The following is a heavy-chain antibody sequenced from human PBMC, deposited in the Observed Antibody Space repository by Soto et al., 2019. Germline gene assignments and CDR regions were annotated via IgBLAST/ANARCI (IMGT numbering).Heavy chain of an antibody. CDR1: GYTFTSYG. CDR3: ARDEGWELAPGWFDP. J-gene: IGHJ5*02. Sequence: QVQLVQSGAEVKKPGASVKVSCKASGYTFTSYGISWVRQAPGQGLEWMGWISAYNGNTNYAQKLQGRVTMTTDTSXTTAYMGLTSLRSDDTAVDYCARDEGWELAPGWFDPWGQGTLVTVSS. CDR2: ISAYNGNT. V-gene: IGHV1-18*01. D-gene: IGHD1-26*01.